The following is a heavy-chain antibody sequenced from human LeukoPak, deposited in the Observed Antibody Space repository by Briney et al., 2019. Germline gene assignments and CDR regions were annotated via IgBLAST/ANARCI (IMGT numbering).Heavy chain of an antibody. V-gene: IGHV1-2*02. Sequence: ASVKVSCKASGYTFTDYYMHWVRQAPGQGLEWMGWINPNSGGTNYAQKFQGRVTMTRDKSISTAYMELYSLRSDDTAVYYCARDPPGVRYGRPIFDFWGQGTLVTVSS. J-gene: IGHJ4*02. CDR1: GYTFTDYY. D-gene: IGHD2-8*01. CDR2: INPNSGGT. CDR3: ARDPPGVRYGRPIFDF.